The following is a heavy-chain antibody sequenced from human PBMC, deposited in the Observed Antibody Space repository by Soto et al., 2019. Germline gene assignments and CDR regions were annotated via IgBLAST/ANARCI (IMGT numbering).Heavy chain of an antibody. J-gene: IGHJ5*02. CDR1: GFMFKSYV. V-gene: IGHV3-30*19. CDR3: ARWGTTGGFDL. CDR2: TSYDGSNN. Sequence: QLQLVESGGGVVQPGTSLRLSCAASGFMFKSYVMHWVRQAPGKGLEWVALTSYDGSNNYYGDSVKGRFTVSRDNSKNTLHLQMDSLRPEDTALYYCARWGTTGGFDLWGQGTPVSVSS. D-gene: IGHD3-16*01.